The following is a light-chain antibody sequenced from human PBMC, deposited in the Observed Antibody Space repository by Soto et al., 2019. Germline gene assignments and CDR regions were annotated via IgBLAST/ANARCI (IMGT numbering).Light chain of an antibody. CDR2: DAS. J-gene: IGKJ1*01. Sequence: DIQMTQSPSTLSASVGDRVTITCRASQSISSWLAWYQQKPGKAPKLLIYDASSLESGVPSRFSGSGSGTEFTLTISSLQPDDFATYYCQHGATVGQGTKVEIK. CDR1: QSISSW. CDR3: QHGAT. V-gene: IGKV1-5*01.